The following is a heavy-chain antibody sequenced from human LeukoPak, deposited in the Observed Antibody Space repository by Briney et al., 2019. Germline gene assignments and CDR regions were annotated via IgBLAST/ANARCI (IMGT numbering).Heavy chain of an antibody. CDR2: INHSGGT. J-gene: IGHJ4*02. V-gene: IGHV4-34*01. D-gene: IGHD2-21*02. Sequence: PSETLSLTCAVSGYSISSGYYWTWIRQPPGKGLEWIGEINHSGGTNYNPSLKSRVTISVDTSKNQFSLKLNSVTAADTAVYYCARGHPLLDCWGQGTLVTVSS. CDR3: ARGHPLLDC. CDR1: GYSISSGYY.